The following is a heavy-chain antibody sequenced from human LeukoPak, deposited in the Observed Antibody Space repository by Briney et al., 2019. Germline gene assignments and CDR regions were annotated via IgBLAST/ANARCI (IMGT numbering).Heavy chain of an antibody. D-gene: IGHD3-10*01. V-gene: IGHV4-34*01. CDR3: ARGLRRITMVRGVPSVYYMDV. CDR2: INHSGST. Sequence: SETLSLTCAVYGGSFSGYYWSWLRQPPGKGLEWIGEINHSGSTNYNPSLKSRVTISVDTSKNQFSLKLSSVTAADTAVYYCARGLRRITMVRGVPSVYYMDVWGKGTTVTVSS. J-gene: IGHJ6*03. CDR1: GGSFSGYY.